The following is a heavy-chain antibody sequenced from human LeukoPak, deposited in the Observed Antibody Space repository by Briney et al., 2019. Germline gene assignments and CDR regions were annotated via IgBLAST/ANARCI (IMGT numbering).Heavy chain of an antibody. D-gene: IGHD1-26*01. CDR3: ARSPGATTPIYFDY. CDR1: GFTFDDYG. Sequence: GGSLRLSCAASGFTFDDYGMSWVRQAPGKGLEWFSGINWNGDSKVYADSAKGRFTISRDNVKNSLYLQMNSLRAGDTALYYCARSPGATTPIYFDYWGQGTLVTVSS. CDR2: INWNGDSK. J-gene: IGHJ4*02. V-gene: IGHV3-20*04.